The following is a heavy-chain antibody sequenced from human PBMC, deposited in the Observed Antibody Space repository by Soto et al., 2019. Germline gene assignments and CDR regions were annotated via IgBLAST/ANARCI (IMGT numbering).Heavy chain of an antibody. CDR3: ARGRNGMDV. CDR1: GDTFTNYD. V-gene: IGHV1-8*01. Sequence: QVQLVQSGAEVKKPGASVKVSCKASGDTFTNYDMNGGRQANGQGLEWMGRMNPNSGNTGYAQKFQGRVTMTRNTSITTAYMALSSLRSEDTAVYYGARGRNGMDVWGQGTRVNVSS. CDR2: MNPNSGNT. J-gene: IGHJ6*02.